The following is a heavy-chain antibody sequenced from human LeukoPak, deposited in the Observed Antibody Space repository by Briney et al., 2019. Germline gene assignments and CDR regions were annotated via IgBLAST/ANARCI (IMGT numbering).Heavy chain of an antibody. D-gene: IGHD6-19*01. CDR3: AGRGIAVADYPY. Sequence: SETLSFTCTVSGGSISSYYWSWIRQPPGKGLEWIGYIYYSGSTNYNPSLKSRVTISVDTSKNQFSLKLSSVTAADTAVYYCAGRGIAVADYPYWGQGTLVTVSS. CDR2: IYYSGST. CDR1: GGSISSYY. J-gene: IGHJ4*02. V-gene: IGHV4-59*08.